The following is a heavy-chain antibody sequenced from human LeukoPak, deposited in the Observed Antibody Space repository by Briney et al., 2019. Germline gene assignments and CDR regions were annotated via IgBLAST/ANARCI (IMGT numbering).Heavy chain of an antibody. CDR1: GGSISSYY. CDR3: ARDNGYYYYMDV. Sequence: SETLSLTCTVSGGSISSYYWSWIRQPPGKGLEWIGYIYYSGSTNYNPSLKSRVTIAVDTSKNQFSLKLSSVTDADTAVYYCARDNGYYYYMDVWGKGTTVTVSS. D-gene: IGHD2-8*01. CDR2: IYYSGST. V-gene: IGHV4-59*01. J-gene: IGHJ6*03.